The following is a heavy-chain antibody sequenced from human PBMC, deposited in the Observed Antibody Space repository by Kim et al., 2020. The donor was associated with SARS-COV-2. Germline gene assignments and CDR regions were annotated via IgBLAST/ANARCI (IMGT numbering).Heavy chain of an antibody. CDR3: ARDQQSVITSYYYYGMDV. J-gene: IGHJ6*02. D-gene: IGHD3-22*01. V-gene: IGHV3-66*01. Sequence: KGRFTISRDNSKNTLYLQMNSLRAEDTAVYYCARDQQSVITSYYYYGMDVWGQGTTVTVSS.